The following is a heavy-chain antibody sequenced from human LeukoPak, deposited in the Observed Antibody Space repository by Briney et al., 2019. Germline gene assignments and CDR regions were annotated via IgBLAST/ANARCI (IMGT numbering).Heavy chain of an antibody. CDR2: ISSRSSYM. V-gene: IGHV3-21*01. CDR1: GFNFGVYN. CDR3: ARGGTTGTTPGDYFDY. D-gene: IGHD1-1*01. Sequence: PGGSLRLACAATGFNFGVYNMNWVRQAPGKGLEWVSSISSRSSYMDYTDSVKGRFTISRDNAKNSLYLQMNSLRAEDTAVYYCARGGTTGTTPGDYFDYWGQGTLVTVSS. J-gene: IGHJ4*02.